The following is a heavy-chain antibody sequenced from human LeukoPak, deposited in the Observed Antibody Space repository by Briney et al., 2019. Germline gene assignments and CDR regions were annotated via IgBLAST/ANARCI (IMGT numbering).Heavy chain of an antibody. CDR1: GFTFSSYA. J-gene: IGHJ4*02. D-gene: IGHD6-19*01. CDR3: AKKGGSGWSTGLLYFDY. CDR2: ISGSGGST. Sequence: PGGSLRLSCAASGFTFSSYAMSWVRQARGKGLEWVSAISGSGGSTYYADSVKGRFTISRDNSKNTLYLQMNSLRAEDTAVYYCAKKGGSGWSTGLLYFDYWGQGTLVTVSS. V-gene: IGHV3-23*01.